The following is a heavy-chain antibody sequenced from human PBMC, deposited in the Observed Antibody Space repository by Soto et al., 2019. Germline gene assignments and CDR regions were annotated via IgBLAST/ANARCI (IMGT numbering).Heavy chain of an antibody. V-gene: IGHV3-11*01. D-gene: IGHD1-1*01. CDR1: GFSFSDYY. Sequence: QVQLVESGGGLVKPGGSLRLSCAASGFSFSDYYMSWIRQAPGKGLECVSYIGGSGGPIYYADSVKGRVTISRDNAKNSLYLQMNSLRADDTAVYYCARAHPSWNGVDYYYGMDVWGQGTTVTVSS. J-gene: IGHJ6*02. CDR3: ARAHPSWNGVDYYYGMDV. CDR2: IGGSGGPI.